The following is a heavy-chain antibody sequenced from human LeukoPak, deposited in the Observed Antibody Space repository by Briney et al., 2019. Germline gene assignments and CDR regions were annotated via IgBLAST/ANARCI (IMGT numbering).Heavy chain of an antibody. V-gene: IGHV4-34*01. D-gene: IGHD6-13*01. Sequence: KPSETLSLTCAVYGGSFSGYYWSWIRQPPGKGLEWIGEINHSGSTNYNPSLKSRVTISLDTSKNQFSLKLSSVTAADTAVYYCARLLAAAGTGLDYWGQGTLVTVSS. J-gene: IGHJ4*02. CDR3: ARLLAAAGTGLDY. CDR2: INHSGST. CDR1: GGSFSGYY.